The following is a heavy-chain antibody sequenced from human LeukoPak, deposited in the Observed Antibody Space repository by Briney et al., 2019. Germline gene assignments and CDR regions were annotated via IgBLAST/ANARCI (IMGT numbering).Heavy chain of an antibody. CDR2: IKSKQDGETT. V-gene: IGHV3-15*01. D-gene: IGHD2-15*01. Sequence: KTGGSLRLSCAASRFSFSTSWMSWVRQAPGKGLEWVGRIKSKQDGETTEYAAPVKGRFTISRDDSESMVYLQMMSLKTEDTAVYYCCADTVLPLAQIDKWGQGALVTVSS. CDR1: RFSFSTSW. J-gene: IGHJ4*02. CDR3: CADTVLPLAQIDK.